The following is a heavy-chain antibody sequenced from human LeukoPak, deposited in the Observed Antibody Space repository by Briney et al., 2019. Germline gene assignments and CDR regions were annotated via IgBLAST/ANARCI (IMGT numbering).Heavy chain of an antibody. J-gene: IGHJ5*02. V-gene: IGHV3-23*01. Sequence: GGSLRLSCAASGFTFSSYAMSWVRQAPGKGLEWVSAISGSGGSTYYADSAKGRFTISRDNSKNTLYLQMNSLRAEDTAVYYCAKIPRWFGELNPTWFDPWGQGTLVTVSS. CDR3: AKIPRWFGELNPTWFDP. CDR2: ISGSGGST. D-gene: IGHD3-10*01. CDR1: GFTFSSYA.